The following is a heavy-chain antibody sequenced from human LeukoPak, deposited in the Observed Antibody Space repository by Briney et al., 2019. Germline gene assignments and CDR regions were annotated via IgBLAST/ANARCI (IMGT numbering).Heavy chain of an antibody. CDR2: INPNSGGT. D-gene: IGHD5-18*01. V-gene: IGHV1-2*02. Sequence: ASVKVSCKASGYTFTGYYMHWVRQAPGQGLEWMGWINPNSGGTNYAQKFQGRVTMTRDTSISTAYMELSRLRSDDTAVYYCARDSHTATVIIPAGYWGQGTLVTVSS. CDR1: GYTFTGYY. J-gene: IGHJ4*02. CDR3: ARDSHTATVIIPAGY.